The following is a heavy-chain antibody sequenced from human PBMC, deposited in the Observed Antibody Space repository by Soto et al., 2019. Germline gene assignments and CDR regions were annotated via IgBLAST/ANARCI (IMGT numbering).Heavy chain of an antibody. CDR1: GGTFNMYA. CDR3: ARSIGSGGVIGGFDY. CDR2: IIPIFDTP. V-gene: IGHV1-69*01. J-gene: IGHJ4*02. D-gene: IGHD3-16*02. Sequence: QGQLVQSGAEVSKPGSAVRVSCKASGGTFNMYAMNWVRQAPGQGLEWMAGIIPIFDTPRYSQQLQGRVTITVDESTSTAYMELGSMRSEDTDIYYCARSIGSGGVIGGFDYWGQGTLVTVAS.